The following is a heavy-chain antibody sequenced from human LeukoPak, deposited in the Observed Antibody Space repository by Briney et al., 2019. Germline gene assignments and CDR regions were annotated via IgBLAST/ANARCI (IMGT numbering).Heavy chain of an antibody. CDR2: ISYDESNE. D-gene: IGHD3-10*01. CDR1: GFIFSTYA. V-gene: IGHV3-30-3*01. Sequence: PGGSLRLFCAASGFIFSTYAMHWVRQAPGKGLDWVAVISYDESNEYYADSVKGRFTISRDNSKNTLYLQMNSLRAEDSAVYYCARDSYGSDYWGQRTLVTVSS. CDR3: ARDSYGSDY. J-gene: IGHJ4*02.